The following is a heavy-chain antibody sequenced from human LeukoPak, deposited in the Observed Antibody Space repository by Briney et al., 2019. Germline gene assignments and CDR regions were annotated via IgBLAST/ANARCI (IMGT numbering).Heavy chain of an antibody. CDR1: GFTFSDYY. J-gene: IGHJ5*02. V-gene: IGHV3-11*01. CDR3: ARTYYDFWSGNWFDP. Sequence: GSLRLSCAASGFTFSDYYMSWIRQAPGKGLEWVSYFSSSGSTIYYADSVKGRFTISRDNAKNSLYLQMNSLRAEDTAVYYCARTYYDFWSGNWFDPWGQGTLVTVSS. CDR2: FSSSGSTI. D-gene: IGHD3-3*01.